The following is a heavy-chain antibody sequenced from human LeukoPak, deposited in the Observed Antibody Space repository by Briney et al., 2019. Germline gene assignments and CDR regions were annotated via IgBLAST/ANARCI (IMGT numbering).Heavy chain of an antibody. J-gene: IGHJ3*02. V-gene: IGHV1-69*05. CDR1: GGTFNNYA. D-gene: IGHD5-24*01. CDR2: TIPMFGTA. Sequence: GAPVKVSCKASGGTFNNYAISWVRQAPGQGLEWIGGTIPMFGTAKYAQNFQDRVTVITDESTGTAYMELSSLRSEDTAVYYCAIPRGPMGTLVYGGFEIWGQGTMVTVSS. CDR3: AIPRGPMGTLVYGGFEI.